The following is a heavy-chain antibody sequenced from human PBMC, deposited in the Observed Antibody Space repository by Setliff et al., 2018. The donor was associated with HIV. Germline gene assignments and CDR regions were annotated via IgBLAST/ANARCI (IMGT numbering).Heavy chain of an antibody. CDR3: ARGDPFTDFDS. CDR1: SSSVNNYW. J-gene: IGHJ4*02. D-gene: IGHD3-16*01. CDR2: IYYSGST. Sequence: SETLSLTCNVSSSSVNNYWWTWIRQTPGKGLEWIGYIYYSGSTYYNPSLTSRVTISVDTSKNHFSLKLTSVTAADTAVYYCARGDPFTDFDSWGQGTLVTVSS. V-gene: IGHV4-59*08.